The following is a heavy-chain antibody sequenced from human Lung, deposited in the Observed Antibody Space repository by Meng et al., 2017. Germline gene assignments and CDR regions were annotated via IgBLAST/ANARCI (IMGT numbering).Heavy chain of an antibody. V-gene: IGHV4-34*01. J-gene: IGHJ4*02. CDR2: INHRGRT. D-gene: IGHD2-15*01. CDR1: VGSFSGYQ. Sequence: QVQLQQGGAGESKPSETLSLTCAVYVGSFSGYQWNWIRQSPGKGLEWIGDINHRGRTNYNPSLKSRVTISVDTSKNQFSLKLSSVTAADTAVYYCARDQGGAGGYWGQGTLVTVSS. CDR3: ARDQGGAGGY.